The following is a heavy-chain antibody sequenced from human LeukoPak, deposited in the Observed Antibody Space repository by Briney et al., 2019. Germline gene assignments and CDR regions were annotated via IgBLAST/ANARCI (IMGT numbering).Heavy chain of an antibody. CDR1: GFTFSSYA. CDR3: ARGGCSGGSCYFPYYYYCMDV. V-gene: IGHV3-30*04. Sequence: GGSLRLSCAASGFTFSSYAMHWVRQAPGKGLEWVAIISYDGSNKYYADSVKGRFTISRDNSKNTLYLQMNSLRAEDTAVYYCARGGCSGGSCYFPYYYYCMDVWGQGTTVTVSS. CDR2: ISYDGSNK. D-gene: IGHD2-15*01. J-gene: IGHJ6*02.